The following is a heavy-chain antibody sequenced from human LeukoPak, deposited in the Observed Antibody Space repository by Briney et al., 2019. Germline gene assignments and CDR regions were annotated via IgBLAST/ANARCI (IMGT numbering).Heavy chain of an antibody. CDR3: AKDLKTWAEYYYDSSGYPGYFDY. Sequence: GGSLSLSCAASGFTFYDHAMHCVRQAPGKGRGWGSGMSWNSGSIVYADSVKGRFTISRDNAKNSLYLQMNSLRAEDTALYYCAKDLKTWAEYYYDSSGYPGYFDYWGQGTLVTVSS. V-gene: IGHV3-9*01. D-gene: IGHD3-22*01. CDR2: MSWNSGSI. CDR1: GFTFYDHA. J-gene: IGHJ4*02.